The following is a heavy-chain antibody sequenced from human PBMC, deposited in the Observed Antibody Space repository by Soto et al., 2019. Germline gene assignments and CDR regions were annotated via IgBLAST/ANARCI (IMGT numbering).Heavy chain of an antibody. CDR3: ARGRLWLAYFDC. CDR1: GFSVSSNY. D-gene: IGHD3-16*01. CDR2: IYSTGDT. J-gene: IGHJ4*02. V-gene: IGHV3-53*02. Sequence: EEQLVETGGGLIQPGGSLRLSCAASGFSVSSNYMTWVRQAPGKGLEWVSIIYSTGDTYYADSVKGRFTLSRDNSQNTLFVQLNSLRAEDTAAYYCARGRLWLAYFDCWGQGTLVTVSS.